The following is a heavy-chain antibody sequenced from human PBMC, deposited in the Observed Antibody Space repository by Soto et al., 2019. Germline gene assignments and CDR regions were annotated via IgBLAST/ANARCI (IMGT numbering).Heavy chain of an antibody. D-gene: IGHD6-19*01. CDR3: ARVPRAPYSSGWFYFDY. V-gene: IGHV3-21*01. CDR2: TSSSSSYI. Sequence: GGSLTLSCAASGFTFSSYSMNWVRQAPGKGLEWVSSTSSSSSYIYYADSVKGRFTISRDNAKNSLYLQMNSLRAEDTAVYYCARVPRAPYSSGWFYFDYWGQGT. CDR1: GFTFSSYS. J-gene: IGHJ4*02.